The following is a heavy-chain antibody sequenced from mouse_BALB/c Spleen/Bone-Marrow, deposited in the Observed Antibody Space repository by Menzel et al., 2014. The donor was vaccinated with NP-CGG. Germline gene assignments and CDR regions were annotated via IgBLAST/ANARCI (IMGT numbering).Heavy chain of an antibody. CDR3: ARPGSSSGYFDY. D-gene: IGHD1-1*01. J-gene: IGHJ2*01. V-gene: IGHV5-17*02. CDR1: GFTFSSFG. Sequence: EVKLVESGGGLVQPGGSRKLSCAASGFTFSSFGMHWVRQAPEKGLEWVAYISSGSSTIYYADTVMGRFTISRDNPKNTLFLQMTSRRSEDTAMYYCARPGSSSGYFDYWGQGTTLTVSS. CDR2: ISSGSSTI.